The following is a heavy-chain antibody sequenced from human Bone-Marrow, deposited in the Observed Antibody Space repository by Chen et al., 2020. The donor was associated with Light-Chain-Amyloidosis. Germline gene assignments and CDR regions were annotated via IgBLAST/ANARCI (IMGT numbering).Heavy chain of an antibody. CDR1: GFTFSDHY. Sequence: EVHLVESGGGLVQPGGSLRLSCAASGFTFSDHYMDWVRQAPGKGLEWVGRYRNKVNGYTTEDAASVKGRFTVSRDDSKNSLYLQMASLRTDDTAVYYCSRGGTSLTRYYSPMDVWGQGTTVTVSS. CDR2: YRNKVNGYTT. V-gene: IGHV3-72*01. D-gene: IGHD3-9*01. J-gene: IGHJ6*02. CDR3: SRGGTSLTRYYSPMDV.